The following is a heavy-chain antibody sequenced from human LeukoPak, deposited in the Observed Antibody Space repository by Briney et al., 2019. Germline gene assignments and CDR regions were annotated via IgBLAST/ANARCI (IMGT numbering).Heavy chain of an antibody. CDR1: GVIFSSYT. D-gene: IGHD3-16*01. Sequence: VASVKVSCKASGVIFSSYTFSWVRQAPGQGLEWMGKITPVSDLAHYAQKFQGRVTFTADTHTGTTYMELRSLRSEDTAVYYCARDRGLGLADSWGQGTLDSVSS. V-gene: IGHV1-69*04. J-gene: IGHJ4*02. CDR2: ITPVSDLA. CDR3: ARDRGLGLADS.